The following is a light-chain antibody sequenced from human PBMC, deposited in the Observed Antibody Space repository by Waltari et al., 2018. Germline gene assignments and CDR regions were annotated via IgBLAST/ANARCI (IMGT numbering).Light chain of an antibody. CDR1: NIGSKS. CDR3: QVWDNNNDHRVV. V-gene: IGLV3-21*02. Sequence: VLTQPPSVSVAPGQPARTSCYEDNIGSKSFHCHQQKSGQAPVLVPYDNSDRPTGIPGRFSGSISGNTGTLTISGVEAGDEADYYCQVWDNNNDHRVVFGGGTKLTVL. J-gene: IGLJ3*02. CDR2: DNS.